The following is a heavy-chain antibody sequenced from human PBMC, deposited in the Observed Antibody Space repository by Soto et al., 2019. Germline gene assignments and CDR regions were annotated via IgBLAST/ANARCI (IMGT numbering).Heavy chain of an antibody. CDR3: ARKSRGGDIVVVVAATSFAFDI. CDR1: GGTFSSYA. CDR2: MNPNSGNT. J-gene: IGHJ3*02. Sequence: GASVKVSCKASGGTFSSYAISWVRQAPGQGLEWMGGMNPNSGNTGYAQKFQGRVTMTRNTSISTAYMELSSLRSEDTAVYYCARKSRGGDIVVVVAATSFAFDIWGQGTMVTVSS. D-gene: IGHD2-15*01. V-gene: IGHV1-8*02.